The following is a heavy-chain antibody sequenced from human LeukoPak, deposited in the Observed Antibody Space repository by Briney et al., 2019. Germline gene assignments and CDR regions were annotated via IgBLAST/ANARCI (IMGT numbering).Heavy chain of an antibody. D-gene: IGHD3-22*01. V-gene: IGHV3-30*03. CDR1: GSTFSSYG. J-gene: IGHJ4*02. Sequence: GGSLRLSCAASGSTFSSYGMHWVRQAPGKGLEWVAVISYDGSNKYYADSVKGRFTISRDNSENTLYLQMNSLRAEDTAVYYCARDRVSSGYLLGVDCWGQGTLVTVSS. CDR3: ARDRVSSGYLLGVDC. CDR2: ISYDGSNK.